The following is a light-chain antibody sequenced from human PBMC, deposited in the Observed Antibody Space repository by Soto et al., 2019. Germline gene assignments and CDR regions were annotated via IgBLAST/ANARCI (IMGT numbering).Light chain of an antibody. CDR1: QSVTNN. Sequence: EILMTQSPYTLSVSPGERATLSCRASQSVTNNLAWYQQKPGQAPRLLIYGASTRTIAIPARFSGSGSGTDFTLTISSLQSEDFEVYYCQQYNNSPRTFGQGTKVDIK. J-gene: IGKJ1*01. V-gene: IGKV3-15*01. CDR3: QQYNNSPRT. CDR2: GAS.